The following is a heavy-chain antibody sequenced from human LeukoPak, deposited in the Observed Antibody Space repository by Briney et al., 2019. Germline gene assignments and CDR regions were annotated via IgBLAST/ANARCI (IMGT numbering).Heavy chain of an antibody. CDR3: ARLASRITMIVVVRSGPKWFDP. CDR2: IYYSGST. Sequence: SETLSLTCTVSGGSISSSSYYWGWIRQPPGKGLEWIGSIYYSGSTYYNPSLKSRVTISVDTSRNQFSLKLSSVTAADTAVYYCARLASRITMIVVVRSGPKWFDPWGQGTLVTVSS. CDR1: GGSISSSSYY. J-gene: IGHJ5*02. V-gene: IGHV4-39*01. D-gene: IGHD3-22*01.